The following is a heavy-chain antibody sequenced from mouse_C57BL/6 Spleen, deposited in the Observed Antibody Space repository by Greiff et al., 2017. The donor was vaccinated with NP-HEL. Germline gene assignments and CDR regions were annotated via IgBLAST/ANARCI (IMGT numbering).Heavy chain of an antibody. CDR1: GYTFTSYW. D-gene: IGHD2-3*01. V-gene: IGHV1-52*01. CDR3: ARSGYYPGAMYY. CDR2: IDPSDSET. J-gene: IGHJ4*01. Sequence: QVQLKQPGAELVRPGSSVKLSCKASGYTFTSYWMHWVKQRPIQGLEWIGNIDPSDSETHYNQKFKDKATLTVDKSSSTAYMQLSSVSSEYSAVYYCARSGYYPGAMYYWGQGTSVTVAS.